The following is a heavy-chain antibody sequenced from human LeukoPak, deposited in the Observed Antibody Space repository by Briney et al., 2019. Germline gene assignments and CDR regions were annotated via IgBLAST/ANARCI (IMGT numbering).Heavy chain of an antibody. CDR1: GYTFTSYA. Sequence: ASVKVSCKASGYTFTSYAMNWVRQAPGQGLEWMGWINTNTGNPTYAQGFTGRFVFSLDTSVSTAYLQISSLKAEDTAVYYCARETELLDYYYYYMDVWGKGTTVTVSS. D-gene: IGHD3-3*01. V-gene: IGHV7-4-1*02. CDR2: INTNTGNP. CDR3: ARETELLDYYYYYMDV. J-gene: IGHJ6*03.